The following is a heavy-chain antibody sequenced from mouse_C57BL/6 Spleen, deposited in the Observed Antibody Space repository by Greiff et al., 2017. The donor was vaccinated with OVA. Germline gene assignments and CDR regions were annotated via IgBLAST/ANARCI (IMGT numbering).Heavy chain of an antibody. J-gene: IGHJ4*01. Sequence: QVQLQQPGAELVKPGASVKLSCKASGYTFTSYWMQWVKQRPGQGLELIGEIDPSDSYTNYNQKFKGKATFTVDTSSSTAYMQLSSLTSEDSAVYYCARIFNYAMDYWGQGTSVTVSS. CDR1: GYTFTSYW. CDR3: ARIFNYAMDY. CDR2: IDPSDSYT. V-gene: IGHV1-50*01.